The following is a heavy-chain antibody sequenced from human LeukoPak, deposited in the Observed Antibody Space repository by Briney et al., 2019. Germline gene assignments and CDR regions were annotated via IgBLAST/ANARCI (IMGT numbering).Heavy chain of an antibody. J-gene: IGHJ4*02. V-gene: IGHV3-48*01. Sequence: GGSLRLSCAASGFTFSTYAMHWVRQAPGKGLEWISYISTSNSPIYYADSVKGRFTISRDNAKNSLYLQMNSLSAEDTAVYYCARDSDDFWSGYSPYYFDYWGQGTLVTVSS. CDR2: ISTSNSPI. CDR1: GFTFSTYA. CDR3: ARDSDDFWSGYSPYYFDY. D-gene: IGHD3-3*01.